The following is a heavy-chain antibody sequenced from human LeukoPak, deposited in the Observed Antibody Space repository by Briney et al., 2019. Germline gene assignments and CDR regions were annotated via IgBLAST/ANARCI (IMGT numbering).Heavy chain of an antibody. V-gene: IGHV3-11*04. J-gene: IGHJ4*02. D-gene: IGHD5-24*01. Sequence: GGSLRLSCAASGFTFSDYYMSWIRQAPGKGLEWVSYISSSGSTIYYADSVKGRFTISRDNAKNSLYLQMNSLRAEDTAVYYCASMNVEMATIDYWGQGTLVTVSS. CDR1: GFTFSDYY. CDR3: ASMNVEMATIDY. CDR2: ISSSGSTI.